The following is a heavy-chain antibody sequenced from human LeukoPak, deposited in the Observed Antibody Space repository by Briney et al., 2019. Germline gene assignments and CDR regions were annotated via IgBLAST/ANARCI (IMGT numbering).Heavy chain of an antibody. Sequence: SETLSLTCTVSGGSISSYYWSWIRQPPGKGLEWIGYIYYSGSTNYNPSLKSRVTISVDTSKNQFSLKLSSVIAADTAVYYCARGVVPAAMAMNYYYYYMDVWGKGTTVTVSS. J-gene: IGHJ6*03. CDR3: ARGVVPAAMAMNYYYYYMDV. V-gene: IGHV4-59*01. CDR2: IYYSGST. CDR1: GGSISSYY. D-gene: IGHD2-2*01.